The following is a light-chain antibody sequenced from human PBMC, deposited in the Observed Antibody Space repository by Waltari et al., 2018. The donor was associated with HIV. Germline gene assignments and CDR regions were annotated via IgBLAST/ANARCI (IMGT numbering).Light chain of an antibody. Sequence: SYVLTQPPSVSVAPGQTAGITCGGDNIGSQSVHWYQQKPGQAPVLLIYDGADRPSGIPERFSGSNSENTATLTIGRVEAGDEADYYCQVWDSGSAHVVFGGGTNLAVL. CDR2: DGA. J-gene: IGLJ2*01. V-gene: IGLV3-21*02. CDR3: QVWDSGSAHVV. CDR1: NIGSQS.